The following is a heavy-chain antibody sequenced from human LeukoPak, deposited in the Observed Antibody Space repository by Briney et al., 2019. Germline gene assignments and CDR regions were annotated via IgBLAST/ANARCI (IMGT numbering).Heavy chain of an antibody. V-gene: IGHV4-38-2*02. D-gene: IGHD2/OR15-2a*01. CDR3: ARLSLSGGWFDP. Sequence: SETLSLTCTVSGYSISSGYYWGWIRQPPGKGLEWIGEINESGSTYYNPSLKSRITLSVDTSNNHFSLKLTTLTAADTAMYYCARLSLSGGWFDPWGQGALVTVSS. CDR2: INESGST. J-gene: IGHJ5*02. CDR1: GYSISSGYY.